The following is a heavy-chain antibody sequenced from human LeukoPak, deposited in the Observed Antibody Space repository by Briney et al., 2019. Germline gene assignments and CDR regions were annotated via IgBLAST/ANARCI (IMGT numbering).Heavy chain of an antibody. CDR3: AKDALRTGCWWYFDS. V-gene: IGHV3-23*01. CDR2: ISASGSNT. D-gene: IGHD2-8*02. Sequence: GGSLRLSRAASGFPFSTYDMNWVRQAPGRGLEWVSGISASGSNTYYADSMKGRFTISRDNSKNTLYLQMNSLTAEDTAVYYCAKDALRTGCWWYFDSWGQGTLVTVSS. CDR1: GFPFSTYD. J-gene: IGHJ4*02.